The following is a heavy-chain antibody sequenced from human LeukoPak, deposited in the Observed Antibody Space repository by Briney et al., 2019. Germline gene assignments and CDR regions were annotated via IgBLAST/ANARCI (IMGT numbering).Heavy chain of an antibody. V-gene: IGHV3-30*03. Sequence: GRSLRLSCAASRFTFSSYGMHWVRQAPGNGLEWVALISYDGSNKYYTDSVKGRFTISRDNSKNTLYLQMNSLRAEDTAMYYCARDKYGGNSNAFDIWGQETMVTVSS. D-gene: IGHD4-23*01. CDR2: ISYDGSNK. CDR1: RFTFSSYG. CDR3: ARDKYGGNSNAFDI. J-gene: IGHJ3*02.